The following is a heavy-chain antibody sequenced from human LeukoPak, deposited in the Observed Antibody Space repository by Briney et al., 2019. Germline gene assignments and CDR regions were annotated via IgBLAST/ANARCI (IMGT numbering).Heavy chain of an antibody. CDR3: ARDKDYGSGSPWLDY. CDR2: ITPMLGRP. J-gene: IGHJ4*02. D-gene: IGHD3-10*01. V-gene: IGHV1-69*04. CDR1: GGTLNNYA. Sequence: SVKVSCKASGGTLNNYAINWVRQAPGQGLEWMGRITPMLGRPNYAQNFQGRVTITADKTTRTAYMNLSSLRSEDTAIYYCARDKDYGSGSPWLDYWGQGTLVTVSS.